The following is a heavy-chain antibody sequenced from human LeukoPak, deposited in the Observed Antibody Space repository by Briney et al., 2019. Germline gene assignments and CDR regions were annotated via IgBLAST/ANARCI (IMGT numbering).Heavy chain of an antibody. CDR3: ATIKHGQIFGYFDF. CDR2: VIDSVRT. V-gene: IGHV4-59*11. Sequence: SETLSLTCTVSGASISSHYWSWLRQPPGKGLEWIGYVIDSVRTKDNPSLQSRLTLLADTSKNEFSLRLSSVTAADTAVYYCATIKHGQIFGYFDFWGQGIKATVSS. J-gene: IGHJ4*02. CDR1: GASISSHY. D-gene: IGHD3-16*01.